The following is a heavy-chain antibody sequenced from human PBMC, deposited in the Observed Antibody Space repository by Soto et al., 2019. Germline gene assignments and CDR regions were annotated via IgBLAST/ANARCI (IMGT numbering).Heavy chain of an antibody. CDR3: AAEPYQYYLFGMDV. V-gene: IGHV3-15*07. Sequence: EVQLVESGGGLVKPGGSLRLSCAASGFTFSNAWMNWVRQAPGKGLEWVARIKCKSGGGTTGYAAPVKGRFTSSRGDSQSPRYLQMAGQKSEDRAVYYCAAEPYQYYLFGMDVWGHGTTVTVSS. CDR1: GFTFSNAW. CDR2: IKCKSGGGTT. J-gene: IGHJ6*02.